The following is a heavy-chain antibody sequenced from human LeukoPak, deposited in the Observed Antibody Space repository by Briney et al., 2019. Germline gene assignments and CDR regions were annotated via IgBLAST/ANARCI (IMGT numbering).Heavy chain of an antibody. V-gene: IGHV4-59*01. Sequence: PSETVSLTCTVSGGSISSYYWTWMRQPPGKGLEWIGYIHNSGSTDYNPSLNSRAIISLDTSKIYFSLRLNSVTAADTAVYYCARESRVPPHYFDYWGQGTLVTVSS. J-gene: IGHJ4*02. D-gene: IGHD3-3*01. CDR1: GGSISSYY. CDR2: IHNSGST. CDR3: ARESRVPPHYFDY.